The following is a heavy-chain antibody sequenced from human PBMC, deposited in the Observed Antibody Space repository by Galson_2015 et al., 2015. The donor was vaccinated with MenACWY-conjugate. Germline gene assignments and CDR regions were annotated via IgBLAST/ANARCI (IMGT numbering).Heavy chain of an antibody. CDR3: ARDNMITFGGFIFDAFDF. CDR2: ISSSSSTI. CDR1: GFTFSSYS. V-gene: IGHV3-48*01. Sequence: SLRLSCAASGFTFSSYSMHWVRQAPEKGLEWVSYISSSSSTIYYADSVKGRFTISRDNAKNSLYLQMNSLRAEDTAVYYCARDNMITFGGFIFDAFDFWGQGTMVTVSS. D-gene: IGHD3-16*02. J-gene: IGHJ3*01.